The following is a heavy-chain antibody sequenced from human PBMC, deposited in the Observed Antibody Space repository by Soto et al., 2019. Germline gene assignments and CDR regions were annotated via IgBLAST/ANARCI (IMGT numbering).Heavy chain of an antibody. CDR3: ARTTGYCISTSCYAGYVDY. D-gene: IGHD2-2*01. V-gene: IGHV1-18*01. CDR1: GYTFTSYG. J-gene: IGHJ4*02. CDR2: ISAYNGNT. Sequence: QVQLVQSGAEVKKPGASVKVSCKASGYTFTSYGISWVRQTPGQGLEWMGWISAYNGNTNYAQKLQGRVTMTTDTSTSTAYMELRSLRSDDTAVYYCARTTGYCISTSCYAGYVDYWGQGTLVTVSS.